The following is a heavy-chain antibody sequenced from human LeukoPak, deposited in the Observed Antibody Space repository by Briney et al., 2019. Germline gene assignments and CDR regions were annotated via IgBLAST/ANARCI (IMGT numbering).Heavy chain of an antibody. V-gene: IGHV3-53*01. CDR2: IYSGGST. Sequence: GGSLRLSCAASGFTFSSYAMHWVRQAPGKGLEWVSVIYSGGSTYYADSVKGRFTISRDNSKNTLYLQVNSLRAEDTAVYYCARSRYYDSSGYPYYFDYWGQGTLVTVSS. D-gene: IGHD3-22*01. CDR3: ARSRYYDSSGYPYYFDY. J-gene: IGHJ4*02. CDR1: GFTFSSYA.